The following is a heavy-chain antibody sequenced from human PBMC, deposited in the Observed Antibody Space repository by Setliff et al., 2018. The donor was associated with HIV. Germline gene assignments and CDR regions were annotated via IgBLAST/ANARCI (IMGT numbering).Heavy chain of an antibody. Sequence: ASVKVSCKASGYTFITYYMHWVRQAPGQGLEWMGIINPSGGSTNYAQKFQGRVTMTRDTSTSTVFVELNSVRSEDTAVYYCARAGSGSPLILFDYWGQGTLVTVSS. D-gene: IGHD1-26*01. V-gene: IGHV1-46*01. CDR1: GYTFITYY. J-gene: IGHJ4*02. CDR3: ARAGSGSPLILFDY. CDR2: INPSGGST.